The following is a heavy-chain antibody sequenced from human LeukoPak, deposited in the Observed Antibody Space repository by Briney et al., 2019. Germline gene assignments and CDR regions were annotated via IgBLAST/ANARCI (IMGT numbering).Heavy chain of an antibody. Sequence: GGSLRLSCAASGCTFSSYGMHWVRQAPGKGLEWVAFIRYDGSNKYYADSVKGRFTISRDNSKNTLYLQMNSLRAEDTAVYYCAKDYCSGGSCYSDYWGQGTLVTVSS. J-gene: IGHJ4*02. CDR1: GCTFSSYG. V-gene: IGHV3-30*02. CDR3: AKDYCSGGSCYSDY. CDR2: IRYDGSNK. D-gene: IGHD2-15*01.